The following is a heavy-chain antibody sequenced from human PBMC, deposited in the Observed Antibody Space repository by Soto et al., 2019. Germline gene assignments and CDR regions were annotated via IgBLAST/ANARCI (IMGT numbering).Heavy chain of an antibody. J-gene: IGHJ4*02. Sequence: SETLSLTCTVSGGSISSYYWSWIRQPPGKGLEWIGYIYYSGSTNYNPSLKSRVTISVDTSKNQFSLKLSSVTAADTAVYYCARMGFGELYYFDYWGQGTLVTVSP. CDR2: IYYSGST. CDR3: ARMGFGELYYFDY. D-gene: IGHD3-10*01. V-gene: IGHV4-59*01. CDR1: GGSISSYY.